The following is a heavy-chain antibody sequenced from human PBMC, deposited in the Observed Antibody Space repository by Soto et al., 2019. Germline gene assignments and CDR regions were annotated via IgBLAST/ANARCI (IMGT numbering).Heavy chain of an antibody. V-gene: IGHV4-39*01. J-gene: IGHJ4*02. Sequence: QLQLQESGPGLVKPSETLSLTCTVSGGSISSSSYYWGWIRQPPGKGLEWIGSIYYSGSTYYNPSLKSRVTISVDTSKNQFSLKLSSVTAADTAVYYCARHSRLNWRVYYFDYWGQGTLVTVSS. CDR3: ARHSRLNWRVYYFDY. CDR2: IYYSGST. CDR1: GGSISSSSYY. D-gene: IGHD1-1*01.